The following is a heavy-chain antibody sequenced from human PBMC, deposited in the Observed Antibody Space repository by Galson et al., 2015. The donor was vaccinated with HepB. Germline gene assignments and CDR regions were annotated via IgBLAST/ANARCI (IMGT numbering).Heavy chain of an antibody. Sequence: SLRLSCAASGFTFSTYIMHWVRQAPGKGLEWVVILSYDASREYYADSVTGRFTISRDNSKNTLYLQMNSLRHEDTAVYYCAKGLGGNTWDGSSQYFDPWGQGTLVTVSS. D-gene: IGHD4-23*01. V-gene: IGHV3-30*18. CDR3: AKGLGGNTWDGSSQYFDP. J-gene: IGHJ4*02. CDR2: LSYDASRE. CDR1: GFTFSTYI.